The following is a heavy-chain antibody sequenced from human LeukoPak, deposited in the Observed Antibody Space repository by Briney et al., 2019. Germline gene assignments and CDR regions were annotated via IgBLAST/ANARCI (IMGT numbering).Heavy chain of an antibody. D-gene: IGHD3-22*01. CDR2: IIPIFGTA. Sequence: SVKVSCKASGGTFSSYAISWVRQAPGQGLEWMGGIIPIFGTANYAQKLQGRVTITADESTSTAYMELSSLRSEDTAVYYCARAGRGSSGYYYDSAGYYFDYWGQGTLVTVSS. J-gene: IGHJ4*02. V-gene: IGHV1-69*13. CDR1: GGTFSSYA. CDR3: ARAGRGSSGYYYDSAGYYFDY.